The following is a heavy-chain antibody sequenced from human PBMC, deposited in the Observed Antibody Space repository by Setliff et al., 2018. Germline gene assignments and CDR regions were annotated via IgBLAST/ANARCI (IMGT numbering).Heavy chain of an antibody. V-gene: IGHV3-7*01. D-gene: IGHD2-21*01. Sequence: RLSCAASALTFSSYWMNWVRQAPGKGLEWVANIKQDGSEIYYVDSVRGRFTISRDTAKNSVYLQMNSLRAEDTAVYYCAGGDWFYFDCWGQGTLVTVSS. CDR3: AGGDWFYFDC. CDR2: IKQDGSEI. CDR1: ALTFSSYW. J-gene: IGHJ4*02.